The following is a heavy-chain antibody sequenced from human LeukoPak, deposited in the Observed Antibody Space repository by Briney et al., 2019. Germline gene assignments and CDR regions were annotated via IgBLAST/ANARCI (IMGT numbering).Heavy chain of an antibody. CDR1: GFTFNTYW. J-gene: IGHJ4*02. V-gene: IGHV3-7*01. Sequence: GGSLRLSCAASGFTFNTYWTSWVRQAPGKGLEWVATIKQDGSERYYVDSVKGRFTISRDNAKNSLYLQMDSLRAEDTAVYYCARDRIVGATFFDYWGQGTLVTVPS. D-gene: IGHD1-26*01. CDR3: ARDRIVGATFFDY. CDR2: IKQDGSER.